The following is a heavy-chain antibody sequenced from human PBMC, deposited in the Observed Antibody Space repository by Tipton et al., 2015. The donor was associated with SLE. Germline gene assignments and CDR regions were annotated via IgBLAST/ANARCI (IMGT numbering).Heavy chain of an antibody. CDR3: ASRGAAAAPGWYFDL. CDR1: GGSISSHY. V-gene: IGHV4-59*11. J-gene: IGHJ2*01. Sequence: TLSLTCTVSGGSISSHYWSWIRQPPGKGLEWIGYIYYSGSISYNPSLKSRVTISVDTSKNQFSLELSSVTAADTAVYYCASRGAAAAPGWYFDLWGRGTLVTVSS. D-gene: IGHD6-13*01. CDR2: IYYSGSI.